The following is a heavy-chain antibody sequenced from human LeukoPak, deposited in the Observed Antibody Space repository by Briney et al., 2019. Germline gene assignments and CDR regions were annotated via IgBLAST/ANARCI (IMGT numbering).Heavy chain of an antibody. D-gene: IGHD1-26*01. J-gene: IGHJ4*02. Sequence: GGSLRLSCAASGFTFSNYWMSWVRQAPGKGLEWVASIEQYGSEKYYVDSVKGRFTISRDNAKNSLYLQMNSLRAEDTAVYYCAKDGTTVGATLYYWGQGTLVTVSS. CDR3: AKDGTTVGATLYY. CDR2: IEQYGSEK. CDR1: GFTFSNYW. V-gene: IGHV3-7*03.